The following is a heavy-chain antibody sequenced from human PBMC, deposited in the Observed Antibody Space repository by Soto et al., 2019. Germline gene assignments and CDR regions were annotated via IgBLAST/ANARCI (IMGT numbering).Heavy chain of an antibody. D-gene: IGHD1-26*01. J-gene: IGHJ6*02. V-gene: IGHV3-23*01. CDR3: AREVGASHGRRYYYYGMDV. CDR1: GFTFGIYA. Sequence: GGSLRLSCAASGFTFGIYAMNWVRQAPGKGLEWLAVISGGGGSTYYADSVKGRFTISRDNSKNTVSLQMNSLRAEDTAVYYCAREVGASHGRRYYYYGMDVWGQGTTVTVSS. CDR2: ISGGGGST.